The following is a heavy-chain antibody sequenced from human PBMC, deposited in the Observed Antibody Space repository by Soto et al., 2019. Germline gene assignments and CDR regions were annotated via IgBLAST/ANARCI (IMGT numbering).Heavy chain of an antibody. CDR1: GYTFTSYA. CDR3: ALTKTVSCSPDSFHY. CDR2: INAGNGNT. D-gene: IGHD2-2*01. J-gene: IGHJ1*01. V-gene: IGHV1-3*01. Sequence: GASVKVSCKASGYTFTSYAMHWVRQAPGQRLEWMGWINAGNGNTKYSQKFQGRVTITRDTSASTAYMELSSLRSEDTAVYYCALTKTVSCSPDSFHYWGQGTPVTVSS.